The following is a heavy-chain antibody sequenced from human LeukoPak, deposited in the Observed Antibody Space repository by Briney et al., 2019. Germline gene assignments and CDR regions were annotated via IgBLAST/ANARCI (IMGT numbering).Heavy chain of an antibody. CDR1: GYTFLSYG. CDR3: AREPSGGRVGAPGGPFDY. V-gene: IGHV1-18*01. Sequence: ASVKVSFKASGYTFLSYGVNWVRQAPGQGLEWMGWISAYNGNTNYAQTLQDRVTMTTDTSTSTAHMELRTLRSDDTALYYCAREPSGGRVGAPGGPFDYWGQGTLVTASS. D-gene: IGHD1-26*01. CDR2: ISAYNGNT. J-gene: IGHJ4*02.